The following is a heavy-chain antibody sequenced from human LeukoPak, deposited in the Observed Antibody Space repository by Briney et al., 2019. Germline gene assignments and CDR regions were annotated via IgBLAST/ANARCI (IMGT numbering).Heavy chain of an antibody. Sequence: PGGSLRLSCAASRFTFSDYYMNWIRQPPGKGLEWIGYIYYSGSTNYNPSLKSRVTISVDTSKNQFSLKLSSVTAADTAVYYCARDRGSTSSLYYYGMDVWGQGTTVTVSS. CDR3: ARDRGSTSSLYYYGMDV. CDR1: RFTFSDYY. CDR2: IYYSGST. J-gene: IGHJ6*02. D-gene: IGHD2-2*01. V-gene: IGHV4-59*01.